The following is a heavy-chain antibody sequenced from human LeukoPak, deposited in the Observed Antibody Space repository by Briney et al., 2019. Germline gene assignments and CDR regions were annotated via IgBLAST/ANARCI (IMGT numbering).Heavy chain of an antibody. CDR1: GFTFSIYW. CDR3: AKSPQLPAAMYYFDY. CDR2: ISGSGGST. Sequence: GGSLRLSCAASGFTFSIYWMSWVRQAPGKGLEWVSAISGSGGSTYYADSVKGRFTISRDNSKNTLYLQMNSLRAEDTAVYYCAKSPQLPAAMYYFDYWGQGTLVTVSS. V-gene: IGHV3-23*01. D-gene: IGHD2-2*01. J-gene: IGHJ4*02.